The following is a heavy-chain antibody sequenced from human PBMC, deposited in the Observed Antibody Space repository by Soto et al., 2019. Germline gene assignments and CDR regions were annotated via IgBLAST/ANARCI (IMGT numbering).Heavy chain of an antibody. CDR3: ARSQGSSTSLEIYYYYYYGMDV. CDR1: GGTFSSYA. Sequence: QVKLVQSGAEVKKPGSSVKVSCKASGGTFSSYAISWVRQAPGQGLEWMGGIIPISETTNYAQKFQGRVTITADEYKSTAYMELSSLRSEDTAVYYCARSQGSSTSLEIYYYYYYGMDVWGQGTTVTVSS. J-gene: IGHJ6*02. V-gene: IGHV1-69*01. D-gene: IGHD2-2*01. CDR2: IIPISETT.